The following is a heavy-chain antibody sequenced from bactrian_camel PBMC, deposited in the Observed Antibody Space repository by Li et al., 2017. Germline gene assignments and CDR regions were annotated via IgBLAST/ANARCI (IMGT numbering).Heavy chain of an antibody. J-gene: IGHJ6*01. Sequence: HVQLVESGGGSVHPGGSVRLSCLASGFMFNSEEMSWVRQASGKGLEWVSSIYSVGSNTIYADSVKGRFTISRDNVKNTVYLQLNSLKTEGTAMYYCAKDPGPFGYWGQGTQVTVS. CDR1: GFMFNSEE. CDR2: IYSVGSNT. CDR3: AKDPGPFGY. V-gene: IGHV3S6*01.